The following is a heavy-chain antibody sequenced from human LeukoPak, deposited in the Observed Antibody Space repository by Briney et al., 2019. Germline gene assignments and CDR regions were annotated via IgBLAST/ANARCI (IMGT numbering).Heavy chain of an antibody. V-gene: IGHV3-33*01. CDR2: IWYDGSNK. CDR1: GFTFSSYG. J-gene: IGHJ4*02. CDR3: ARDGVGDRGATMDH. D-gene: IGHD5-24*01. Sequence: GGSLRLSCAASGFTFSSYGMHWVRQAPGKGLEWVAVIWYDGSNKYYADSVKGRFTISRDNSKNTLYLQMNSLRAEDTAVYYCARDGVGDRGATMDHWGQGTPVTVSS.